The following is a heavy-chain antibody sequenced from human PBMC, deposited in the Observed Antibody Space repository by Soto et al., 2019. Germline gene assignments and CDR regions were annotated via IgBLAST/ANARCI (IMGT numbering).Heavy chain of an antibody. J-gene: IGHJ4*02. Sequence: WGSLRLSCAASGFTFINYAISCFRHSPWKWLQWVSTISGSGASTYYGDSVKGRFTLSRDNSENTLFLQMDSLRAEDTAVYYCAKGDLLTGVAHFDYWGQGTLVTVSS. CDR2: ISGSGAST. D-gene: IGHD7-27*01. CDR3: AKGDLLTGVAHFDY. V-gene: IGHV3-23*01. CDR1: GFTFINYA.